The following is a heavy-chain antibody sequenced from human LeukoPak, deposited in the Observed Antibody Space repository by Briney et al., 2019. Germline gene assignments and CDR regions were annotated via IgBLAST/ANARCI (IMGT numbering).Heavy chain of an antibody. CDR2: INAGNGNT. J-gene: IGHJ4*02. V-gene: IGHV1-3*01. Sequence: GASVKVSCKASGYTFTSYAMHWVRQAPGQRLEWMGWINAGNGNTKYSQKFQGRVTITRDTSATTAYMELSSLRSEDTAVYYCARLYYDTSGYYYVDYWGQGTLVTVSS. CDR1: GYTFTSYA. D-gene: IGHD3-22*01. CDR3: ARLYYDTSGYYYVDY.